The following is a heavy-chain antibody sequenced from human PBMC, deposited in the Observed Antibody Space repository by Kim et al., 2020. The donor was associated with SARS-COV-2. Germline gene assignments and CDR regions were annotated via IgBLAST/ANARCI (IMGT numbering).Heavy chain of an antibody. CDR2: ISDSGGGT. CDR3: AKVTWDGLDDY. CDR1: GFTFSSYA. Sequence: GGSLRLSCAASGFTFSSYAMSWIRQAPGKGVEWVSAISDSGGGTYYAGSVKGRFTISRDNSKNTLYLQMNSLRAEDTAIYYCAKVTWDGLDDYWGQGTLVTVSS. V-gene: IGHV3-23*01. J-gene: IGHJ4*02. D-gene: IGHD6-19*01.